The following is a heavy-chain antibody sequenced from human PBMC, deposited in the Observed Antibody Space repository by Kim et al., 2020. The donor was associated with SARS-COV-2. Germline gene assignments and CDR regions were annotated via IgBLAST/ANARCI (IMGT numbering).Heavy chain of an antibody. V-gene: IGHV3-23*01. J-gene: IGHJ4*02. CDR1: GFTFSSYA. Sequence: GGSLRLSCAASGFTFSSYAMSWVRQAPGKGLEWVSAISGSGGSTYYADSVKGRFTISRDNSKNTLYLQMNSLRAEDTAVYYCAKDKALYYYDSSGYYLYYFDYWGQGTLVTVSS. CDR3: AKDKALYYYDSSGYYLYYFDY. D-gene: IGHD3-22*01. CDR2: ISGSGGST.